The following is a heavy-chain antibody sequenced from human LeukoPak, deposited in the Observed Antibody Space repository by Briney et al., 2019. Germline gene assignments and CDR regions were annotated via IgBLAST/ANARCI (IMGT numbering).Heavy chain of an antibody. CDR3: ARDGRWLQPSSFDY. J-gene: IGHJ4*02. CDR1: VGSISSYY. CDR2: IYTSGST. Sequence: PSETLSLTCTVSVGSISSYYWSWIRQPAGKGLEWTGRIYTSGSTNYNPSLKSRVTMSVDTSKNEFSLKLSSVTAADTAVYYCARDGRWLQPSSFDYWGQGTLVTVSS. D-gene: IGHD5-24*01. V-gene: IGHV4-4*07.